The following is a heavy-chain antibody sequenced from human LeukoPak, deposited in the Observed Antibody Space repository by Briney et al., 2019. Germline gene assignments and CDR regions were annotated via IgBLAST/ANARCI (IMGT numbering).Heavy chain of an antibody. J-gene: IGHJ4*02. CDR2: MNPNSGNT. V-gene: IGHV1-8*01. CDR1: GYTFTSYD. D-gene: IGHD5-18*01. CDR3: ARDRVGYSYGQADY. Sequence: ASVKASCKASGYTFTSYDINWVRQATGQGLEWMGWMNPNSGNTGYAQKFQGRVTITADKSTSTAYMELSSLRSEDTAVYYCARDRVGYSYGQADYWGQGTLVTVSS.